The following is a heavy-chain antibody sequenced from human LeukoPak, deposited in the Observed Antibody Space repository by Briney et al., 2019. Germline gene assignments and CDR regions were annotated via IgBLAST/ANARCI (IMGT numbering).Heavy chain of an antibody. CDR1: GDSVSSNSAA. CDR3: ARGTGYSSSWYSSGTSTEFDY. V-gene: IGHV6-1*01. J-gene: IGHJ4*02. CDR2: TYYRSKWYN. D-gene: IGHD6-13*01. Sequence: SQTLSLTCAISGDSVSSNSAAWNWIRQSPSRGLEWLGRTYYRSKWYNDYAVSVKSRITINPDTSKNQFSLQLNSVTPEDTAVYYCARGTGYSSSWYSSGTSTEFDYWGQGTLVTVSS.